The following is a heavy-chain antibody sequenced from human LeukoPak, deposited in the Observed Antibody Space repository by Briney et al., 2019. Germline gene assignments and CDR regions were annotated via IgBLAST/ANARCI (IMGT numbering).Heavy chain of an antibody. CDR3: TTEIARYYYDSSGFDY. D-gene: IGHD3-22*01. CDR1: GFTFSNAW. J-gene: IGHJ4*02. Sequence: PGGPLRLSCAASGFTFSNAWMSWVRQAPGKGLEWVARIKSKTDGGTTDYAAPVKGRFTISRDDSKNTLYLQMNSLKTEDTAVYYCTTEIARYYYDSSGFDYWGQGTLVTVSS. V-gene: IGHV3-15*01. CDR2: IKSKTDGGTT.